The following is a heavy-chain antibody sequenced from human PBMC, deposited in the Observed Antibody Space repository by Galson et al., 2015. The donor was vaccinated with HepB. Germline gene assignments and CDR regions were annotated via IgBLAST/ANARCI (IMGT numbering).Heavy chain of an antibody. V-gene: IGHV3-11*01. Sequence: LRLSCAASGFTFSDYYMSWIRQAPGKGLEWVSYISSSGSTIYYADSVKGRFTISRDNAKNSLYLQMNSLRAEDTAVYYCARAGQYSSSWYRGNWFDPWGQGTLVTVSS. CDR1: GFTFSDYY. D-gene: IGHD6-13*01. CDR3: ARAGQYSSSWYRGNWFDP. J-gene: IGHJ5*02. CDR2: ISSSGSTI.